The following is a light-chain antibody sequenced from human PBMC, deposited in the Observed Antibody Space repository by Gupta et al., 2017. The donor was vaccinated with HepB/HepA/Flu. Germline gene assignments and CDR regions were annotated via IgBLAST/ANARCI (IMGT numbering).Light chain of an antibody. CDR2: SNS. CDR1: TSNIGTNY. Sequence: QSVLTPPPSASGPPGQRVTIFCSGSTSNIGTNYVSWYQQLPGTAPRLIMYSNSQRPSGVPDRFSGSKSGTSASLAISGLRTEDEGEYYCAAWDDSLSGLYVFGTGTKVTVL. V-gene: IGLV1-47*02. CDR3: AAWDDSLSGLYV. J-gene: IGLJ1*01.